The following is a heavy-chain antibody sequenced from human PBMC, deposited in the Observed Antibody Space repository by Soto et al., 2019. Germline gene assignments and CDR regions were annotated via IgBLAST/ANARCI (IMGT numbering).Heavy chain of an antibody. V-gene: IGHV4-59*08. CDR3: ARQDITGTQGRGYFDY. CDR1: GGSISSYY. CDR2: IYYNGNT. Sequence: PSETLSLTCTVSGGSISSYYWSWIRQSQGKGLEWIAYIYYNGNTNYNPSLMSRVTLSVDTSKNQFSLNLTFVTAADTAIYYCARQDITGTQGRGYFDYWGQGVLVTVSS. D-gene: IGHD1-1*01. J-gene: IGHJ4*02.